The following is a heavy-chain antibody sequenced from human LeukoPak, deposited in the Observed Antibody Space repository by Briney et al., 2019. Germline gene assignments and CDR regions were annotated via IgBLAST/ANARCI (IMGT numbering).Heavy chain of an antibody. Sequence: GRSLRLSCAASGFIFSSYAMHWVRQAPGKGLEWVAVISYDGSNKYYADSVKGRFTISRDNSKNTLYLQMNSLRAEDTAVYYCARRRIAAAGTLMDPWGQGTLVTVSS. J-gene: IGHJ5*02. D-gene: IGHD6-13*01. V-gene: IGHV3-30-3*01. CDR1: GFIFSSYA. CDR2: ISYDGSNK. CDR3: ARRRIAAAGTLMDP.